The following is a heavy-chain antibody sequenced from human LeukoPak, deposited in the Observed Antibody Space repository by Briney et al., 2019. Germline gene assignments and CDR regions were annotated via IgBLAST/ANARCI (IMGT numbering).Heavy chain of an antibody. Sequence: GGPLRLSCAASGFTFSGYAMHGVRQAPGKGLEWVAVISYDGSNEYYADSVKGQFTISRDNSKNTLYLQMNSLSVEDTAVYYCARVGYYASGPFSYFDYWGQGTLVTVSS. CDR1: GFTFSGYA. CDR3: ARVGYYASGPFSYFDY. D-gene: IGHD3-10*01. V-gene: IGHV3-30-3*01. J-gene: IGHJ4*02. CDR2: ISYDGSNE.